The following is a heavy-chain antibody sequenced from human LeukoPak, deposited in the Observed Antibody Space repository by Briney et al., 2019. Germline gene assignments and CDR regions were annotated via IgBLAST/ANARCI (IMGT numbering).Heavy chain of an antibody. D-gene: IGHD2-2*01. CDR1: GFTFSSYW. CDR2: INSDGSST. CDR3: ARDQSSYCSSTSCYPNPDFDY. V-gene: IGHV3-74*01. J-gene: IGHJ4*02. Sequence: GGSLRLSCAASGFTFSSYWMHWVRHAPGKGLVWVSRINSDGSSTSYADSVKGRFTISRDNAKHTLYLQMNSLRAEDTAVYYCARDQSSYCSSTSCYPNPDFDYWGQGTLVTVSS.